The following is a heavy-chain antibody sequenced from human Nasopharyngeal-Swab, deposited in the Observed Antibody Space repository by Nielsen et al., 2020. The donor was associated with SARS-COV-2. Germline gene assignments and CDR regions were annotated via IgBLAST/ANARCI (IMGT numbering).Heavy chain of an antibody. V-gene: IGHV3-30-3*01. CDR1: GFTFSSYA. Sequence: GESLKISYAASGFTFSSYAMHWVRQAPGKGLEWVAVISYDGSNKYYADSVKGRFTISRDNSKNTLYLQMNSLRAEDTAVYYCARGGVWFGELGLDYWGQGTLVTVSS. J-gene: IGHJ4*02. D-gene: IGHD3-10*01. CDR2: ISYDGSNK. CDR3: ARGGVWFGELGLDY.